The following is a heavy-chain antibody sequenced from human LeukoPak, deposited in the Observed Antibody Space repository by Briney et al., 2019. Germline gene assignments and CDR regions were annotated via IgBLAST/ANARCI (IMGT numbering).Heavy chain of an antibody. V-gene: IGHV4-59*01. CDR3: ARGGVVTATNFDY. Sequence: SETLSLTCTVSGGSISSYYWSWIRQPPGKGLERIGYIYYSGSTNYNPSLKSRVTISVDTSKNQLSLKLSSVTAADAAVYYCARGGVVTATNFDYWGQGTMVTVSS. CDR2: IYYSGST. D-gene: IGHD2-21*02. CDR1: GGSISSYY. J-gene: IGHJ4*03.